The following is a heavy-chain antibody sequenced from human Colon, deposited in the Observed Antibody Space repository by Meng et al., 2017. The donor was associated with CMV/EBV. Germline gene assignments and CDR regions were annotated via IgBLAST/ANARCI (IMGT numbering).Heavy chain of an antibody. CDR1: GFIFSNYV. V-gene: IGHV3-23*01. CDR3: AKPRGAGS. J-gene: IGHJ5*02. CDR2: ISGSGGST. Sequence: EVRVLESGGGLGQPGGSLRLSCAASGFIFSNYVMSWVRQAPGKGLEWVSSISGSGGSTYYADSVKGRFTISRDNSKKTLYLQMNSLRAEDTAVYYCAKPRGAGSWGRGTLVTVSS. D-gene: IGHD6-19*01.